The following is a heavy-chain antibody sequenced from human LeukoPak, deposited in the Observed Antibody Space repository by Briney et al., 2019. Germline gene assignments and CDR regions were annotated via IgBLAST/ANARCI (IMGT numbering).Heavy chain of an antibody. J-gene: IGHJ4*02. V-gene: IGHV3-48*03. D-gene: IGHD3-22*01. CDR2: ISSSGSTI. Sequence: PGGSLRLSCAASGFTFSSYEMNWVRQAPGKGLEWVSYISSSGSTIYYADSVKGRFTVSRDNAKNSLYLQMNSLRAEDTAVYYCAGDLYRIVVVPHYFDYWGQGTLVTVSS. CDR3: AGDLYRIVVVPHYFDY. CDR1: GFTFSSYE.